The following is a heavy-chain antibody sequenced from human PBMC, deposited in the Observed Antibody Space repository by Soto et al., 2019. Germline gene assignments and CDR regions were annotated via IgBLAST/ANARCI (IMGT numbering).Heavy chain of an antibody. V-gene: IGHV1-69*02. CDR2: IIPILGRA. D-gene: IGHD2-2*01. Sequence: QVQLVQSGAEVKKPGSSVKLSCKASGGPFSSYHISWVRQAPGQGLEWVGRIIPILGRADNAQHFQGRVTIPADTPTNPAYTELSSLTSEATAPYYCPNAVGPTSSNWFHPWGCGTLVSVSS. J-gene: IGHJ5*02. CDR1: GGPFSSYH. CDR3: PNAVGPTSSNWFHP.